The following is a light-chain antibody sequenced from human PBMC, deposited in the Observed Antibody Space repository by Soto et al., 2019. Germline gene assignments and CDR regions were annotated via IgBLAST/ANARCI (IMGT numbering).Light chain of an antibody. CDR1: SSDVGGYNY. Sequence: QSALTQPRSVSGSPGQSVTISCTGTSSDVGGYNYVSWYQQHPGKAPKLMIYDVSKRPSGVPDRFSGSKSGNTASLTISGLQAEDEADYYWCSYAASYTFLFGGGAKLTVL. CDR2: DVS. V-gene: IGLV2-11*01. CDR3: CSYAASYTFL. J-gene: IGLJ2*01.